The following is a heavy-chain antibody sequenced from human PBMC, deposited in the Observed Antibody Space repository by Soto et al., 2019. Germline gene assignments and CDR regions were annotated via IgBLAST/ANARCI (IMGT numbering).Heavy chain of an antibody. J-gene: IGHJ5*02. CDR1: GFTFRNYG. Sequence: QVQLVESGGGVVQPGRSLRLSCVGSGFTFRNYGMHWVRQAPGKGLDWVAGIRSDGSNTHYTDSVKGRFTISRDDSKNTLYLQMDSLRVEDTAVYYCARDCDTSGYWSWFDPWGQGTLVTVSS. V-gene: IGHV3-33*01. CDR3: ARDCDTSGYWSWFDP. D-gene: IGHD3-22*01. CDR2: IRSDGSNT.